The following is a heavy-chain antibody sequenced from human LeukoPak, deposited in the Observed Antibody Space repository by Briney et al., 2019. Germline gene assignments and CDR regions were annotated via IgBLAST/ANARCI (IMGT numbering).Heavy chain of an antibody. D-gene: IGHD3-22*01. CDR3: ARNADDSSSYPYFDY. CDR2: IYHRGST. CDR1: GGSISNYY. J-gene: IGHJ4*02. V-gene: IGHV4-59*01. Sequence: SETLSLTCTVSGGSISNYYWSWIRQPPGKELEWIGYIYHRGSTNYNPSLKSRVTISQDTSKNQFSLKLSSVTAADTAVYYCARNADDSSSYPYFDYWGQGTLVTVSS.